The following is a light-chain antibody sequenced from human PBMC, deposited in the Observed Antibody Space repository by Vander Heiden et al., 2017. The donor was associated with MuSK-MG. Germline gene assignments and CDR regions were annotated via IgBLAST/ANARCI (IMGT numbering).Light chain of an antibody. CDR3: QQSDSTPWT. J-gene: IGKJ1*01. CDR2: AAS. CDR1: QSISSY. V-gene: IGKV1-39*01. Sequence: DIQMTQSPSSLSASVGDRVTITCRASQSISSYLNWYQQKPGKAPKLLIYAASSLQSGVPSRFSGSGSGRDFTLTIIRLQPEDFATYYSQQSDSTPWTFGQWTKVEIK.